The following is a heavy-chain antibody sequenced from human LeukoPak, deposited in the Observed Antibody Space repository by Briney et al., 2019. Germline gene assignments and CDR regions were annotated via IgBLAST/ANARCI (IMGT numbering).Heavy chain of an antibody. Sequence: PGGSLRLSCAASGFTFSNYAMTWVRQAPGEGLVWVARVNTDGSDTNYADSVKGRFTISRDNAKNTLYLQMNSLRADDTAVYHCTRDLVGATSDFWGQGTLVTVSS. CDR1: GFTFSNYA. CDR2: VNTDGSDT. CDR3: TRDLVGATSDF. D-gene: IGHD1-26*01. V-gene: IGHV3-74*01. J-gene: IGHJ4*02.